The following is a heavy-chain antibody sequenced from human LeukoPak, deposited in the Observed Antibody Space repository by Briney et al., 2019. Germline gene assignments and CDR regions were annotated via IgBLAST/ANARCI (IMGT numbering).Heavy chain of an antibody. Sequence: PSETLSLTCAVSGYSISSGYYWGWFRQPPGKGPEWIGCIYHSGTTYYNPSLKSRVTLSVDTSKNQFSLMISSVTAADTAVYYCARQGGSNSPYYYYYMDVWGKGTTVTVSS. CDR3: ARQGGSNSPYYYYYMDV. J-gene: IGHJ6*03. D-gene: IGHD6-13*01. CDR2: IYHSGTT. CDR1: GYSISSGYY. V-gene: IGHV4-38-2*01.